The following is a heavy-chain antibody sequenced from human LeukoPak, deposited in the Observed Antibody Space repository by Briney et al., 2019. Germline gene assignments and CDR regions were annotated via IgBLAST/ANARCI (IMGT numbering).Heavy chain of an antibody. CDR1: GYSFSSHW. CDR2: IDPSDSYT. J-gene: IGHJ4*02. D-gene: IGHD3-22*01. Sequence: GESLKISCKGSGYSFSSHWIRWGRQMPGKGLERVGSIDPSDSYTNCSPSFQGHVPISTDKSISTAYLKWSSLRASDTAMYYCARNRYYYDCSGYYVDYWGQGTLVTVSS. V-gene: IGHV5-10-1*01. CDR3: ARNRYYYDCSGYYVDY.